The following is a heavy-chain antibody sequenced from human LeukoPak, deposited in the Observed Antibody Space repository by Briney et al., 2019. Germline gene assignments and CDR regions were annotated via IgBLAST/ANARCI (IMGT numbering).Heavy chain of an antibody. D-gene: IGHD2-2*01. V-gene: IGHV3-30-3*01. Sequence: PGGSLRLSCAASGFTFSSYAMHWVRQAPGKGLEWVAVISYDGSNKYYADSVKGRFTISRDNSKNTLYLQMNSLRAEDTAVYYCARDRSYQLLDAFDIWGQGTMVTVSS. CDR1: GFTFSSYA. J-gene: IGHJ3*02. CDR2: ISYDGSNK. CDR3: ARDRSYQLLDAFDI.